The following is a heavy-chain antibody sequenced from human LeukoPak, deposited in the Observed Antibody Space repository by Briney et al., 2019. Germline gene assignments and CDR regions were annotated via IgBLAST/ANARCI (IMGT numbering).Heavy chain of an antibody. Sequence: PGGSLRLSCAASGFTFDDYGMSWVRQAPGKGLEWVSNINWNGGSTGYADSVKGRFTISRDNSKNTLYLQMNSLRVEDTAVYYCARDPGIAAAGDFDYWGQGTLVTVSS. V-gene: IGHV3-20*04. CDR3: ARDPGIAAAGDFDY. D-gene: IGHD6-13*01. CDR2: INWNGGST. J-gene: IGHJ4*02. CDR1: GFTFDDYG.